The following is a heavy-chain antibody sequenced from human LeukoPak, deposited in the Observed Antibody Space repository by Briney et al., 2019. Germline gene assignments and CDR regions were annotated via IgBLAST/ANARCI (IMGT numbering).Heavy chain of an antibody. D-gene: IGHD2-2*01. J-gene: IGHJ4*02. Sequence: PSETLSLTCTVSGGSISSHYWSWIRQPPGKGLEWIGYIYYSGSTNYNPSLKSRVTISVDTSKNQFSLKLSSVTAADTAVYYCARLPAAIGCYFDYWGQGTLVTVSS. CDR1: GGSISSHY. CDR2: IYYSGST. V-gene: IGHV4-59*11. CDR3: ARLPAAIGCYFDY.